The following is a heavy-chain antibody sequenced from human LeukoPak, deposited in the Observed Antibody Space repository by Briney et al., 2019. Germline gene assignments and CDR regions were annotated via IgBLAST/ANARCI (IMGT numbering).Heavy chain of an antibody. J-gene: IGHJ4*02. Sequence: SETLSLTCTVSGGSISSSSYYWGWIRQPPGKGLEWIGSIYYSGSTYYNPSLKSRVTISVDTSKNQFSLKLSSVTAADTAVYYCASFPDSSGYLDYWGQGTLVTASS. V-gene: IGHV4-39*07. CDR1: GGSISSSSYY. CDR2: IYYSGST. D-gene: IGHD3-22*01. CDR3: ASFPDSSGYLDY.